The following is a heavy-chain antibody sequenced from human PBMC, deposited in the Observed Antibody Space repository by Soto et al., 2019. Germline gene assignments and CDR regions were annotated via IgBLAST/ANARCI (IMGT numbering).Heavy chain of an antibody. J-gene: IGHJ4*02. V-gene: IGHV5-51*01. D-gene: IGHD2-21*02. CDR3: ARRCGGDCSFDY. CDR1: GYIFTTYW. Sequence: VESLKISCKVSGYIFTTYWIFRGLEMPGKGLEWMGIIYPGDSDTRYSPSFQGQVTISADKSISTAYLQWSSLKASDTAMYYCARRCGGDCSFDYWGQGTLVTVSS. CDR2: IYPGDSDT.